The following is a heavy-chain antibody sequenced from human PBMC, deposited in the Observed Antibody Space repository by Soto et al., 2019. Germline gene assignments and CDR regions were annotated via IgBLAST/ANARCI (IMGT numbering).Heavy chain of an antibody. D-gene: IGHD3-22*01. Sequence: ASVKVSCKASGYTFTSYDINWVRQATGQGLEWMGWMNPNSGNTGYAQKFQGRVTMTRNTSISTAYMELSSLRSEDTAVYYCARLSWYYYDSSGYPTDASDIWGQGTMVTVSS. J-gene: IGHJ3*02. CDR2: MNPNSGNT. V-gene: IGHV1-8*01. CDR3: ARLSWYYYDSSGYPTDASDI. CDR1: GYTFTSYD.